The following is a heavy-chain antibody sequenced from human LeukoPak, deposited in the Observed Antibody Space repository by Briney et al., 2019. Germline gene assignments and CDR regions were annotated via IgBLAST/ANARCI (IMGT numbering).Heavy chain of an antibody. CDR2: FDVIDSET. CDR3: AAARPYSLLDY. D-gene: IGHD5-18*01. CDR1: GSSVTDLS. Sequence: ASVKVSCTVSGSSVTDLSLYWVRQAPGKGLEWMGGFDVIDSETFYAQKFQGRVTMTEDSSTDTAYMELRSLTSDDTALYYCAAARPYSLLDYWGQGTLVTVSS. J-gene: IGHJ4*02. V-gene: IGHV1-24*01.